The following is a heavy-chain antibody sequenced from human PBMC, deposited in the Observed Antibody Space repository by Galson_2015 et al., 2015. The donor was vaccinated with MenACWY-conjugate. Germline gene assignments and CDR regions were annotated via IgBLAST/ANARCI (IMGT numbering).Heavy chain of an antibody. J-gene: IGHJ4*02. Sequence: SLRLSCAASGFTFSNAWMNWVRQAPGKGLEWVGRIKSKTDGGTTDYAAPVEGRFTISRDDSKNTLYLQMNSLKTEDTAVYYCTTDSIVGATADYWGQGTLVTVSS. CDR2: IKSKTDGGTT. D-gene: IGHD1-26*01. CDR3: TTDSIVGATADY. V-gene: IGHV3-15*07. CDR1: GFTFSNAW.